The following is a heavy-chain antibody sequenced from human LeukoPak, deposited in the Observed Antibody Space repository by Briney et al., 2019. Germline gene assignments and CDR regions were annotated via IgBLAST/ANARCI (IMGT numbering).Heavy chain of an antibody. Sequence: PGGSLRLSCAPSGFTFSFSSMNGGRPAPGNGMAWVSNLSGSGDMTYYADSVKGRFTISRDNSKNTLFLEINSLRVEDTAVYYCARGMFGVVHDYWGQGTLVTVSS. D-gene: IGHD3-10*02. V-gene: IGHV3-23*01. CDR2: LSGSGDMT. CDR1: GFTFSFSS. J-gene: IGHJ4*02. CDR3: ARGMFGVVHDY.